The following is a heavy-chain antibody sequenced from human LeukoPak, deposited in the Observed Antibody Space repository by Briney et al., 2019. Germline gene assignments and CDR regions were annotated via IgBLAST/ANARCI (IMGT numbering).Heavy chain of an antibody. D-gene: IGHD3-3*01. V-gene: IGHV1-18*01. J-gene: IGHJ4*02. Sequence: ASVKVSYKASGYTFTSYGISWVRQAPGQGLEWMGWISAYNGNTNYAQKLQGRVTMTTDTSTSTAYMELRSLRSDDTAVYYCASTRYDFWSGYYTGYFDYWGQGTLVTVSS. CDR3: ASTRYDFWSGYYTGYFDY. CDR2: ISAYNGNT. CDR1: GYTFTSYG.